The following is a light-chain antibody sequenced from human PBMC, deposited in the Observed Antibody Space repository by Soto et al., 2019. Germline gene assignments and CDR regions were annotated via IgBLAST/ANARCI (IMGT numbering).Light chain of an antibody. Sequence: EIALTQSPGTLSLSPGESATLSCRSSQSVSSSYLAWYQQKPGQAPRLIIYGASSRATGIPDRFSGSGSGTDFTLTISRLEPEDFAVYYCQQYGSSPWTFGQGTKVDIK. CDR2: GAS. CDR3: QQYGSSPWT. J-gene: IGKJ1*01. V-gene: IGKV3-20*01. CDR1: QSVSSSY.